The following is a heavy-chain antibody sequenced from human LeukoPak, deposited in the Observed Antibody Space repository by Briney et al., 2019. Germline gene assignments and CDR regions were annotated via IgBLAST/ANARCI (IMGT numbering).Heavy chain of an antibody. CDR1: GGTFSSYT. J-gene: IGHJ4*02. CDR2: IIPILDIA. CDR3: ATLATSRPYYFDY. Sequence: ASVKVSCKASGGTFSSYTISWVRQAPGQGLEWMGRIIPILDIANYAQKLQGRVTITADKSTSTAYMELSSLRSEDTAVYYCATLATSRPYYFDYWGQGTRVTVSS. V-gene: IGHV1-69*02. D-gene: IGHD5-12*01.